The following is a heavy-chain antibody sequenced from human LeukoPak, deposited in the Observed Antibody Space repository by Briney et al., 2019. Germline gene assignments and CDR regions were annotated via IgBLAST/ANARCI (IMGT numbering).Heavy chain of an antibody. CDR1: GFTFSSYW. J-gene: IGHJ5*02. D-gene: IGHD3-3*01. CDR2: IKQDGSEK. V-gene: IGHV3-7*01. Sequence: PGGSLRLSCAASGFTFSSYWMSWVRQAPGKGLEWVANIKQDGSEKYYVDSVKGRFTISRDNAKNSLYLQMNSLRAEDTAVYYCARGPRGFLEWLDWFDPWGQGTLVTVSS. CDR3: ARGPRGFLEWLDWFDP.